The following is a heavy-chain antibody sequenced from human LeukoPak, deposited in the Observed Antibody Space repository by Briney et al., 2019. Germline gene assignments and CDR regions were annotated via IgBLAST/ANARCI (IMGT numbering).Heavy chain of an antibody. CDR2: ISGSGGGT. Sequence: GGSLRLSCAVSGFTFSSYSMSWVRQAPGKGLEWVSAISGSGGGTYYADSVKGRFTISRDNAKNSLYLQMSSLRAEDTAVYYFARDVDLDYWRERTVVSVSS. CDR1: GFTFSSYS. CDR3: ARDVDLDY. J-gene: IGHJ4*02. D-gene: IGHD5-12*01. V-gene: IGHV3-23*01.